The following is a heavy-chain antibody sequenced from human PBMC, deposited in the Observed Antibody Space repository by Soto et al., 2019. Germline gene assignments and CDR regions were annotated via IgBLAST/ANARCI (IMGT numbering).Heavy chain of an antibody. Sequence: QVHLVESGGGLVKPGGSLRLSCAASGFTFSDYYMSWIRQAPGKGLEWIAYISASGSYTNYADFLKGRFSISRDNAKNALYLQMNSLRDEDTAVYYCARDKGYTAAADSWGQGTLVTVSS. J-gene: IGHJ4*02. CDR3: ARDKGYTAAADS. CDR1: GFTFSDYY. V-gene: IGHV3-11*05. CDR2: ISASGSYT. D-gene: IGHD6-13*01.